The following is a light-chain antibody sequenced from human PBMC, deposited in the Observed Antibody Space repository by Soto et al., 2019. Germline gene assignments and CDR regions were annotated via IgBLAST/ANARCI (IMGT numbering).Light chain of an antibody. CDR1: SGDVGDYDY. V-gene: IGLV2-14*01. CDR3: SSYTSSDTQGV. CDR2: DVS. J-gene: IGLJ1*01. Sequence: QSALTQPASVSGSDGQSITISCTGTSGDVGDYDYVSWYQQRPGNAPKLIIYDVSRRPSGVSTRFSGSKSGTTASLTISGLQGDDEGDYYCSSYTSSDTQGVFGPGTKLTVL.